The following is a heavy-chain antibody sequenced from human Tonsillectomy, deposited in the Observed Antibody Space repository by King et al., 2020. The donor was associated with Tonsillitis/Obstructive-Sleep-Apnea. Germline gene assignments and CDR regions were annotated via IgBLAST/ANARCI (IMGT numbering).Heavy chain of an antibody. CDR2: ISYDGSNK. J-gene: IGHJ5*02. V-gene: IGHV3-30*18. CDR3: AKLDDHGDYEFYNWFDP. D-gene: IGHD4-17*01. CDR1: GFTVSSYG. Sequence: VQLVESGGGVVQPGRSLRLSCAASGFTVSSYGMHWVRQAPGKGLEWVAVISYDGSNKDYADSVKGRFTISRDNSKNTLYLQMNSLRAEDTAVYYCAKLDDHGDYEFYNWFDPWGQGTLVTVSS.